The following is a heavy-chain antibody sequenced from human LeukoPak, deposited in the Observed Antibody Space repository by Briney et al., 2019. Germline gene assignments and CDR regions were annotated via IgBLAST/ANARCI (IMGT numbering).Heavy chain of an antibody. D-gene: IGHD4-17*01. V-gene: IGHV3-30*02. J-gene: IGHJ4*02. Sequence: GGSLRLSCAASGFTFSSYEMNWVRQAPGKGLEWVAFIRYDGSNKYYADSVKGRFTISRDNSKNTLYLQMNSLRAEDTAVYYCAKGPHGDPVYWGQGTLVTVSS. CDR1: GFTFSSYE. CDR2: IRYDGSNK. CDR3: AKGPHGDPVY.